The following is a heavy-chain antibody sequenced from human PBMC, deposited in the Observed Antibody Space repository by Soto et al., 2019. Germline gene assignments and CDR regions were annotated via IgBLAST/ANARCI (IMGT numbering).Heavy chain of an antibody. CDR2: IYPGDSDT. Sequence: PGESLKISCKGSGYSFTSYWIGWVRQMPGKGLEWMGIIYPGDSDTRYSPSFQGQVTISADKSTSSAYLQWSSLKASDTAMYYCARSPDYDILTGYYHFDYWGQGTLVTVSS. J-gene: IGHJ4*02. D-gene: IGHD3-9*01. CDR1: GYSFTSYW. V-gene: IGHV5-51*01. CDR3: ARSPDYDILTGYYHFDY.